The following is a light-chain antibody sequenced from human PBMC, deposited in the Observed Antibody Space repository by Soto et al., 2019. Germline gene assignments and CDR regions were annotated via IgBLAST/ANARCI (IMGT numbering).Light chain of an antibody. CDR1: SSNVGNFNV. V-gene: IGLV2-23*02. Sequence: QSVLTKPASVSGSPGQSITISCTGTSSNVGNFNVVSWYQQHPGKAPKVIIYDVSERPSGVSHRFSGSKSGNTASLTISGLQAEDEADYYCCSYAGSGTNVFGAGTKVTVL. J-gene: IGLJ1*01. CDR3: CSYAGSGTNV. CDR2: DVS.